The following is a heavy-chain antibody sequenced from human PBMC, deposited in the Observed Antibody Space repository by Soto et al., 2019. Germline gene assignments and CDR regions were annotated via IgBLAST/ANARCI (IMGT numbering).Heavy chain of an antibody. CDR3: ARSPRNYYALGSYSYFRH. D-gene: IGHD3-10*01. Sequence: XSVKGSCKASGYTFTSYDISWVRQATVQGLEWMGWMNPNNGNTDYAPKFQGRVTMTMNTSIGTAYMELSSLRSEDTAVYYCARSPRNYYALGSYSYFRHWGQGTLVTVSS. J-gene: IGHJ1*01. V-gene: IGHV1-8*01. CDR1: GYTFTSYD. CDR2: MNPNNGNT.